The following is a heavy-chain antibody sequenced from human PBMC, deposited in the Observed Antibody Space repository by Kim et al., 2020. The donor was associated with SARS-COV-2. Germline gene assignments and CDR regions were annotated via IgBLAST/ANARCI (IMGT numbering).Heavy chain of an antibody. V-gene: IGHV3-30*04. Sequence: GGSLRLSCAASGFTFSSYAMHWVRQAPGKGLEWVAVISYDGSNKYYVDSVKGRFTISRDNSKNTLYLQMNSLRAEDTAVYYCARDLSPNHDILTGYYLGYWGQGTLVTVSS. CDR3: ARDLSPNHDILTGYYLGY. J-gene: IGHJ4*02. CDR1: GFTFSSYA. CDR2: ISYDGSNK. D-gene: IGHD3-9*01.